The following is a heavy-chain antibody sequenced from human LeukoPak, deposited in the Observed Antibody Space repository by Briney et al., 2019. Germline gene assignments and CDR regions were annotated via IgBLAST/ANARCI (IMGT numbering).Heavy chain of an antibody. CDR3: ARDLPLYDSSGYYWSYYFDY. CDR2: TYYRSKWYN. Sequence: HSQTLSLTCAISGDSVSSDRAGWNWIRQSPSRGLEWLGRTYYRSKWYNEYAVSVKSRITINPDTSKNQFSLQLNSVTPEDTAVYYCARDLPLYDSSGYYWSYYFDYWGQGTLVTVSS. CDR1: GDSVSSDRAG. V-gene: IGHV6-1*01. J-gene: IGHJ4*02. D-gene: IGHD3-22*01.